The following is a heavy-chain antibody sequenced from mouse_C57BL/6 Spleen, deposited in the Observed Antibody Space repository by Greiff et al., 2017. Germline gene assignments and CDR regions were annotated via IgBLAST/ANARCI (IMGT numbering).Heavy chain of an antibody. Sequence: VQLVESGAELARPGASVKLSCKASGYTFTSYGISWVKQRTGQGLEWIGEIYPRSGNTYYNEKFKGKATLTADKSSSTAYMELRSLTSEDSAVYFCARGSTVDAMDYWGQGTSVTVSS. CDR2: IYPRSGNT. J-gene: IGHJ4*01. D-gene: IGHD1-1*01. CDR1: GYTFTSYG. V-gene: IGHV1-81*01. CDR3: ARGSTVDAMDY.